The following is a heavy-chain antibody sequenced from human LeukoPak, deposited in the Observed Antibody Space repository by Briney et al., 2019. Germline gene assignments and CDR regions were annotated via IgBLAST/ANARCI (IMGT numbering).Heavy chain of an antibody. CDR3: ARGEYYYDGSGYYYRKKPTRSYYYYYGMDV. V-gene: IGHV4-59*01. CDR1: GGSISSYY. CDR2: IYYSGST. J-gene: IGHJ6*02. D-gene: IGHD3-22*01. Sequence: SETLSLACTVSGGSISSYYWSWIRQPPGKGLEWIGYIYYSGSTNYNPSLKSRVTISVDTSKNQFSLKLSSVTAADTAVYYCARGEYYYDGSGYYYRKKPTRSYYYYYGMDVWGQGTTVTVSS.